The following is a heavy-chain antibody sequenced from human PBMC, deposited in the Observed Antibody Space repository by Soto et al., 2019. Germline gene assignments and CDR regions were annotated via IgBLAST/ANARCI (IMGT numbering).Heavy chain of an antibody. CDR3: ARDWMYYGSGSYYTASTTFDY. CDR2: ISAYNGNT. J-gene: IGHJ4*02. CDR1: GYTFTSYG. Sequence: GASVKVSCKTSGYTFTSYGISWVRQAPGQGLEWMGWISAYNGNTNYAQKLQGRVTMTTDTSTSTAYMELRSLGSDDTAVYYCARDWMYYGSGSYYTASTTFDYWGQGTLVTVSS. D-gene: IGHD3-10*01. V-gene: IGHV1-18*01.